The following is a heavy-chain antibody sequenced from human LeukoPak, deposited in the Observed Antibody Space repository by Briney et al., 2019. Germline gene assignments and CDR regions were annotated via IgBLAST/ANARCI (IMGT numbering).Heavy chain of an antibody. CDR2: ISYDGSNK. V-gene: IGHV3-30*18. D-gene: IGHD3-10*01. CDR1: GFTFSSYG. Sequence: GGSLRLSCAASGFTFSSYGMHWVRQAPGKGLEWVAVISYDGSNKYYADSVKGRFTIPRDNSKNTLYLQMNSLRAEDTAVYYCAKPMMMGFGEFPFDYWGQGTLVTVSS. CDR3: AKPMMMGFGEFPFDY. J-gene: IGHJ4*02.